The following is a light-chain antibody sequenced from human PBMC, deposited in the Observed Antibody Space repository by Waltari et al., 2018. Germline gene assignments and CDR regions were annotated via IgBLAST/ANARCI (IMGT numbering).Light chain of an antibody. CDR2: SAS. J-gene: IGKJ4*01. CDR3: QQSYITPVT. CDR1: QRLSTY. V-gene: IGKV1-39*01. Sequence: IQITQSSTSLSASIRDRVTIPCRASQRLSTYLTWYQQKPGNAPKLLIYSASRLQSGVPSRFSGSGSGTDFTLTISSLQPEDFATYYCQQSYITPVTFGGGTKVEIK.